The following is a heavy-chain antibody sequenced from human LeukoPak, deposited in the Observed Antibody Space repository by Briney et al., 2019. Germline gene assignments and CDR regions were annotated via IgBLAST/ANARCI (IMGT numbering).Heavy chain of an antibody. V-gene: IGHV4-34*01. CDR3: ARRTPRTGWGYYGSGSYYRGDNWFDP. CDR1: GGSISSYY. CDR2: INHSGST. D-gene: IGHD3-10*01. J-gene: IGHJ5*02. Sequence: SETLSLTCTVSGGSISSYYWSWIRQPPGKGLEWIGEINHSGSTNYNPSLKSRVTISVDTSKNQFSLKLSSVTAADTAVYYCARRTPRTGWGYYGSGSYYRGDNWFDPWGQGTLVTVSS.